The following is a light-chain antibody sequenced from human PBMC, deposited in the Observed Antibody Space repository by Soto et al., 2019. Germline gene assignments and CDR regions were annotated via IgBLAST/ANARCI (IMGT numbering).Light chain of an antibody. Sequence: DIQMTQSPSTLSASVGDRVTITCRASQSITDWLAWYQQKPGKAPKFLIYKASNLEGGVPSRFSGSGSGTEFTLTVSSVQPGDFATYYWQYWGDYSWTFGRGTKVEIK. CDR3: QYWGDYSWT. CDR1: QSITDW. CDR2: KAS. V-gene: IGKV1-5*03. J-gene: IGKJ1*01.